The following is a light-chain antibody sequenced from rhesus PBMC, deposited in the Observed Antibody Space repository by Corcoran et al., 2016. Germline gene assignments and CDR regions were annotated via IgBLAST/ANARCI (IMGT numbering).Light chain of an antibody. CDR2: GAT. Sequence: EIVLTQSPATLSLSPGERATLSCRASQSVSSSLAWYQQKPEQAPRLLIYGATSRATGLPDRFSGSGAGTDCTLTISSLEPEDFAVYYWQQYSNWTVTFGPGTKLDIK. CDR3: QQYSNWTVT. J-gene: IGKJ3*01. CDR1: QSVSSS. V-gene: IGKV3-42*03.